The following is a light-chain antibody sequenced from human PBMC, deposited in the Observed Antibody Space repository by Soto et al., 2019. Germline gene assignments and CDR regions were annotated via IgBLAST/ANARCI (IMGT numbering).Light chain of an antibody. CDR2: EVS. CDR3: CADAGRSTYV. Sequence: QSVLSQPASVSGSLGQSITISCTGSSSDIGHYNFVSWCQQLPGKAPKLMIYEVSKRPSGDSDRFSGSKSGNTASLTISGLQAEDEADYYCCADAGRSTYVFGTGTKVTVL. CDR1: SSDIGHYNF. J-gene: IGLJ1*01. V-gene: IGLV2-23*02.